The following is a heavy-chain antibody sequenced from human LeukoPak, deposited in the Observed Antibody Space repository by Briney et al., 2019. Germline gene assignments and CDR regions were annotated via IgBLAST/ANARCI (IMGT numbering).Heavy chain of an antibody. CDR3: ARDRVGSSWPNWFDP. J-gene: IGHJ5*02. Sequence: PGGSLRLSCAASGFTFSDYYMSWIRQAPGKGLEWVSYISSSGSTIYYADSVKGRFTISRDNAKNSLYLQMNSLRAEDTAVYYCARDRVGSSWPNWFDPWGQGTLVTVSS. CDR2: ISSSGSTI. D-gene: IGHD6-13*01. CDR1: GFTFSDYY. V-gene: IGHV3-11*04.